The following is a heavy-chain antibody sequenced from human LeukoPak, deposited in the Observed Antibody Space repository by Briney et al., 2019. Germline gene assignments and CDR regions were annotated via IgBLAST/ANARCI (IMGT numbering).Heavy chain of an antibody. CDR1: GFTFNSYP. V-gene: IGHV3-23*01. J-gene: IGHJ4*02. Sequence: PGGSPRLSCAGSGFTFNSYPMSWVRQAPGKGLEWVSAISGSDDSTYYADSVKGRFTISRDNSKNTLYLQMNSLRADDTAVYYCAKRPPGYPYYFDSWGQGTLVTVSS. CDR2: ISGSDDST. CDR3: AKRPPGYPYYFDS. D-gene: IGHD5-12*01.